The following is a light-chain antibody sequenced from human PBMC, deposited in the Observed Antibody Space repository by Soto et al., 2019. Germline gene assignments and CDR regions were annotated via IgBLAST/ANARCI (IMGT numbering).Light chain of an antibody. CDR3: ATWGDSLNGWV. Sequence: QSVLTQPPAASGTPGQRVTISCSGSSSNIGSNTVKWYQQLPGTAPKLLIYSDNQRTSGVPDRFSGSKSGTSASLAISGLQSEDEADYYCATWGDSLNGWVFVRGTKLTVL. CDR1: SSNIGSNT. J-gene: IGLJ3*02. V-gene: IGLV1-44*01. CDR2: SDN.